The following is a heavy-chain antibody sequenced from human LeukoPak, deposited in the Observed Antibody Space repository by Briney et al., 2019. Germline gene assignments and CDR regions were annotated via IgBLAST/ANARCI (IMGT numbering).Heavy chain of an antibody. D-gene: IGHD5-18*01. J-gene: IGHJ4*02. V-gene: IGHV4-38-2*02. Sequence: SETLSLTCTVSGYSISSGYYWSWIRQPPGKGLEWIGEINHSGSTNYNPSLKSRVTISVDTSKNQFSLKLSSVTAADTAVYYCARHGARGPLWLTSYYFDYWGQGTLVTVSS. CDR2: INHSGST. CDR1: GYSISSGYY. CDR3: ARHGARGPLWLTSYYFDY.